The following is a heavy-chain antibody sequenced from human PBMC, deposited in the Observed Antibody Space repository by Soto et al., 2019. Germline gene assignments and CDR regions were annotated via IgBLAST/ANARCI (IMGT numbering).Heavy chain of an antibody. V-gene: IGHV3-30*18. J-gene: IGHJ6*02. Sequence: QVQLVESGGGVVQPGRSLRLSCAASGFTFSSYGMHWVRQAPGKGLEWVAVISYDESNKYYADSVKGRFTISRDNSKNTLYLQMNSLRAEDTAVYYCAKDHLVRGEGGMDVWGQGTTVTVSS. CDR2: ISYDESNK. CDR1: GFTFSSYG. D-gene: IGHD3-10*01. CDR3: AKDHLVRGEGGMDV.